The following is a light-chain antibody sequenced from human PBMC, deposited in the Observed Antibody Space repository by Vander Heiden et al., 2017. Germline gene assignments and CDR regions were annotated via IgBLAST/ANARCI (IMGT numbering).Light chain of an antibody. CDR3: QQYNNWPPLLT. Sequence: EIVMTQSPATLSVCPGARATLSCRASQSVSSNLAWYQQKPGQAPRLLIYGASTRATGIPARFSGSGSGTEFTLTISSLQSEDFAVYYCQQYNNWPPLLTFGGGTKVEIK. V-gene: IGKV3D-15*01. J-gene: IGKJ4*01. CDR2: GAS. CDR1: QSVSSN.